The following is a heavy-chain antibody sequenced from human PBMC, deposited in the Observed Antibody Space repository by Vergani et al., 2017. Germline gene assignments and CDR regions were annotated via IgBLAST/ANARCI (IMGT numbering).Heavy chain of an antibody. CDR3: AILGYCSGGSCRRNYYYGMDV. V-gene: IGHV3-43D*04. CDR1: GFIFSDYW. CDR2: ISWDGGST. J-gene: IGHJ6*02. D-gene: IGHD2-15*01. Sequence: EVQLVESGGGLVQFGGSLRLSCAASGFIFSDYWMSWVRQAPGKGLEWVSLISWDGGSTYYADSVKGRFTISRDNSKNSLYLQMNSLRAVDTALYYCAILGYCSGGSCRRNYYYGMDVWGQGTTVTVSS.